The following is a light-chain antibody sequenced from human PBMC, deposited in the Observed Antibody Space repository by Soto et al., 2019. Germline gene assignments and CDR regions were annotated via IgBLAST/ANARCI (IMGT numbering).Light chain of an antibody. J-gene: IGLJ2*01. V-gene: IGLV1-44*01. CDR3: STWDDSLNDVV. Sequence: QSVLTAPPSWASTPGQRISISCSGTNSNIGRNPVRWYQQMPGTAPRLIIYNIGQRPSGVPYRFSGSQSGTSASLAISGLQSEDESDYFCSTWDDSLNDVVFGGGTKVTVL. CDR2: NIG. CDR1: NSNIGRNP.